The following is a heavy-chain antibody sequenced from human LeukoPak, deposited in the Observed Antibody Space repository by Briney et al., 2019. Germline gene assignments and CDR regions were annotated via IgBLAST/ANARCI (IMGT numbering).Heavy chain of an antibody. Sequence: GGSLRLYCAVSGITLSNYGMSWLRQAPGKGLDWVAGISDSGGRTKYADSVKGRFTISRDNPKNALFLQMNSLRPEDTAVYFCAKRGVVIRVILVGFHKEANYFDSWGQGALVTVSS. CDR2: ISDSGGRT. CDR1: GITLSNYG. V-gene: IGHV3-23*01. CDR3: AKRGVVIRVILVGFHKEANYFDS. D-gene: IGHD3-22*01. J-gene: IGHJ4*02.